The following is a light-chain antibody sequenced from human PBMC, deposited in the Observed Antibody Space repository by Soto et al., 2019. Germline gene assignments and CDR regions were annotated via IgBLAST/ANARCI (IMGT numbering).Light chain of an antibody. V-gene: IGKV3-20*01. J-gene: IGKJ1*01. CDR2: GAS. CDR1: QTISNSY. CDR3: QVYGDSSPT. Sequence: EIVLTQSPGTLSLSLGERATLSCRASQTISNSYSAWYQQKPGQAPRLLIYGASTRATGIPERFSGSGSGTDFTLTISRLEPGDFAVYYCQVYGDSSPTFGQGTKVEIK.